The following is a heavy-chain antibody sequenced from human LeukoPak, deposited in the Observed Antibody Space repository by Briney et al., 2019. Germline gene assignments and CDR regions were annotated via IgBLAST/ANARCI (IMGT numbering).Heavy chain of an antibody. Sequence: GGSLRLSCAASGFTFSSYGMHWVRQAPGKGLEWVAFIRYDGSNKYYADSVKGRFTISRDNSKNTLYLQMNSLRAEDTAVYYCAKEIGPTTTALDYWGQGTLVTVSS. V-gene: IGHV3-30*02. CDR2: IRYDGSNK. CDR1: GFTFSSYG. D-gene: IGHD1-1*01. CDR3: AKEIGPTTTALDY. J-gene: IGHJ4*02.